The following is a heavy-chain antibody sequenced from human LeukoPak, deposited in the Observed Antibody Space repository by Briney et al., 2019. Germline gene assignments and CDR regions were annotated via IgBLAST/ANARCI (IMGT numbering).Heavy chain of an antibody. V-gene: IGHV4-59*08. J-gene: IGHJ6*02. CDR1: GGSLSSYY. D-gene: IGHD2-15*01. CDR2: IYYSGST. CDR3: ARNQGDCSGGSCYSEVPYYYYGMDV. Sequence: SETLSLTCTVSGGSLSSYYWSWIRQPPGKGLEWIGYIYYSGSTNYNPSLKSRVTISVDTSKNQFSLKLSSVTAADTAVYYCARNQGDCSGGSCYSEVPYYYYGMDVWGQGTTVTVSS.